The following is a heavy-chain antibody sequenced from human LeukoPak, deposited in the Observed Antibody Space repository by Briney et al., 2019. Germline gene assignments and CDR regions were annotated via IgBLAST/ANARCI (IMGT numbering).Heavy chain of an antibody. CDR3: ARGNYGGQSLDY. J-gene: IGHJ4*02. CDR2: INSDGSST. CDR1: GFTFSSHW. Sequence: GGSLRLSCAASGFTFSSHWMHWVRQAPGKGLVWVSRINSDGSSTSYADSVKGRFTISRDNAKNTLYLQMNSLRAEDTAVYYCARGNYGGQSLDYWGQGTLVTVSS. V-gene: IGHV3-74*01. D-gene: IGHD4-23*01.